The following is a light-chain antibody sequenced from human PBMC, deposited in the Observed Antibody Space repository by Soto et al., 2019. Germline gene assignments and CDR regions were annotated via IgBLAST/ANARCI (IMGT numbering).Light chain of an antibody. J-gene: IGKJ5*01. CDR3: QQRSNWPPFT. V-gene: IGKV3-11*01. Sequence: EIVLTQSPATLSLSPGERATLSCRASQSVSSYLACYQHKPGQAPMLLIYDASNLATGIPARFSGSGSGTDFTLPISSLEPEDFAVYYCQQRSNWPPFTLGQGTRLE. CDR2: DAS. CDR1: QSVSSY.